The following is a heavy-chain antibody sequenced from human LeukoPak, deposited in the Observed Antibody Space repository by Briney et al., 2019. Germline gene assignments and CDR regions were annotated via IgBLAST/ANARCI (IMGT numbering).Heavy chain of an antibody. D-gene: IGHD3-22*01. J-gene: IGHJ4*02. V-gene: IGHV3-23*01. CDR2: ISGSGGST. CDR1: GFTFSSYA. CDR3: AKEIDYDSSGYYSNFDY. Sequence: GGSLRLSCAASGFTFSSYAMSWVRQAPGKGLEWVSAISGSGGSTYYADSVKGRFTISRDNSKNTLYLQMNSLRAEDTAVYYCAKEIDYDSSGYYSNFDYWGQGTLVTVSS.